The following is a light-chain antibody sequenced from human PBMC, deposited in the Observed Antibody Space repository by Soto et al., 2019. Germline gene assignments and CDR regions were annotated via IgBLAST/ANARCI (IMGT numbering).Light chain of an antibody. CDR1: QSVPNNY. V-gene: IGKV3-20*01. CDR3: QQYGSTSPTT. CDR2: GAS. J-gene: IGKJ5*01. Sequence: DIVLTQSPGTLSLSPGDGATLSCRASQSVPNNYLAWYQQRPGQAPMLLIYGASSRATGSPDRFSGGGSGTDFTLTISRLEPEDFAVYYCQQYGSTSPTTFGQGTRLEIE.